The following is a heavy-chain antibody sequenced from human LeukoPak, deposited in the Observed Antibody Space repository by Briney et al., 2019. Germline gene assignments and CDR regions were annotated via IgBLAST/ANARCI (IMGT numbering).Heavy chain of an antibody. Sequence: ASVKVSCKASGYTFTGYYMHWVRQAPGQGLEWMGWINPNSGGTNYAQKFQGRVTMTRDTSISTAYVELSRLRSDDTAVYYCARGLPYCSGGSCYYGWFDPWGQGTLVTVSS. CDR2: INPNSGGT. CDR1: GYTFTGYY. CDR3: ARGLPYCSGGSCYYGWFDP. J-gene: IGHJ5*02. V-gene: IGHV1-2*02. D-gene: IGHD2-15*01.